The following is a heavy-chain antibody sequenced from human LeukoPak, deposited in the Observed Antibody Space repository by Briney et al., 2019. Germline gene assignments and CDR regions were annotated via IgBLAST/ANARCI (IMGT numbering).Heavy chain of an antibody. CDR1: GYSFTSYW. J-gene: IGHJ4*02. CDR3: ARSTHTGYSSGWYPMFDY. V-gene: IGHV5-51*01. Sequence: GESLKISCKGSGYSFTSYWIGWVRQMPGKGLEWMGIIYPGDSDTRYSPSFQGQATISADKSISTAYLQWSSLKASDTAMYYCARSTHTGYSSGWYPMFDYWGQGTLVTVSS. D-gene: IGHD6-19*01. CDR2: IYPGDSDT.